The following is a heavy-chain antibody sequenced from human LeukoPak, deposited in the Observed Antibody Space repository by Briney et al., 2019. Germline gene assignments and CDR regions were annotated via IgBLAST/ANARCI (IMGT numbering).Heavy chain of an antibody. CDR3: ARGYSSGWIGEVVS. D-gene: IGHD6-19*01. J-gene: IGHJ5*02. CDR1: GGSISGSSYY. V-gene: IGHV4-39*07. CDR2: IYYSGST. Sequence: PSQTLSLTCTVSGGSISGSSYYWGWIRQPPGKGLEWIGSIYYSGSTYYNPSLKSRVTISVDTSKNQFSLKLSSVTAADTAAYYCARGYSSGWIGEVVSWGQGTLVTVSS.